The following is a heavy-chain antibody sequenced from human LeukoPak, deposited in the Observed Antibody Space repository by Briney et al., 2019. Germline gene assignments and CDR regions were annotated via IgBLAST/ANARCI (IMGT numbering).Heavy chain of an antibody. D-gene: IGHD4-17*01. CDR1: GYTLTELS. Sequence: ASVKVSCKVSGYTLTELSMHWVRQAPGKGLEWMGGFDPEDGETIYAQKFQGRVTMTTDTSTSTAYMELRSLRSDDTAVYYCASTVTKKGGGYYFDYWGQGTLVTVSS. J-gene: IGHJ4*02. V-gene: IGHV1-24*01. CDR3: ASTVTKKGGGYYFDY. CDR2: FDPEDGET.